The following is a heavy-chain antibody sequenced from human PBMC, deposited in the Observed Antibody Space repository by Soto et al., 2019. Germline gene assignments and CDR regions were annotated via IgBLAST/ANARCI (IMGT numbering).Heavy chain of an antibody. D-gene: IGHD3-10*01. V-gene: IGHV3-30*03. CDR3: VGGQYYFDY. CDR1: GFPFTSYG. CDR2: ISYDGSDK. J-gene: IGHJ4*02. Sequence: QVQLVESGGGVVQPGRSLRLSCAASGFPFTSYGMHWVREGPDKGLEWVAIISYDGSDKYYADSLNGLFTISRDNSKNTLYLQMNRLRPEDTAGYYCVGGQYYFDYRGQGTLVIVSS.